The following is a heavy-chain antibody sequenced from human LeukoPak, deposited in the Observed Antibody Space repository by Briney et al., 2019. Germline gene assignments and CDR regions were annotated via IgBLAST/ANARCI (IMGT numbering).Heavy chain of an antibody. J-gene: IGHJ4*02. D-gene: IGHD3-10*01. Sequence: GGSLRLSCVASGFTFRNCGMTWVRQAPGKGLEWVSTISGSDDGTYYADSVRSRFTTSRDNSKNTLYLQMKALRDEDTATYYCAKRGPIYSSTPGNYFDYWGQGTLVTVSS. CDR2: ISGSDDGT. CDR1: GFTFRNCG. V-gene: IGHV3-23*01. CDR3: AKRGPIYSSTPGNYFDY.